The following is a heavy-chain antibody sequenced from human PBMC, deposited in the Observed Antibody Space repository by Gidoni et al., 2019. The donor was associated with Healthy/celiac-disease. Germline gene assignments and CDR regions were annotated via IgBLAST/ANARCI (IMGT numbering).Heavy chain of an antibody. CDR1: GFTFGSYA. CDR2: ISGSGGST. V-gene: IGHV3-23*01. D-gene: IGHD6-13*01. Sequence: VQLLESGGGLVQPGGSLRLSCAAPGFTFGSYAMSWVRQAPGKGLEWVSAISGSGGSTYYADSVKGRFTISRDNSKNTLYLQMNSLRAEDTAVYYCAKVVIAAAEWNYFDYWGQGTLVTVSS. CDR3: AKVVIAAAEWNYFDY. J-gene: IGHJ4*02.